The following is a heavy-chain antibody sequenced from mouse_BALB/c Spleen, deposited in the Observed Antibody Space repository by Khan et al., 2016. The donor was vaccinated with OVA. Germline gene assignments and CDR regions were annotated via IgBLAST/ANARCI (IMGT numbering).Heavy chain of an antibody. Sequence: VELVESGPGLVAPSQSLSITCTVSGFSLTSYGVHWVRQPPGKGLEWLGVIWTGGSTNYNSALMSRLSISKDNSKSQVFLKMNSLQTDDTAMYYCARYYGNYGWDFDVWGAGTTVTVSS. J-gene: IGHJ1*01. CDR1: GFSLTSYG. D-gene: IGHD2-1*01. CDR3: ARYYGNYGWDFDV. CDR2: IWTGGST. V-gene: IGHV2-9*02.